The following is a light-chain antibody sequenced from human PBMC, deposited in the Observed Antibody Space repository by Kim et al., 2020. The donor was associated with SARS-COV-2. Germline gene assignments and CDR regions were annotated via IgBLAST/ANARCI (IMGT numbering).Light chain of an antibody. CDR3: SSYTSSSTPV. CDR1: SSDVGGYNY. Sequence: QSALTQPASVSGSPGQSITISCTGTSSDVGGYNYVSWYQQHPGKAPKLMIYDVNNRPSGVSNRFSGSKSGNTASLTISGLQAEDEADYYCSSYTSSSTPVFGGGTQLTVL. J-gene: IGLJ2*01. V-gene: IGLV2-14*03. CDR2: DVN.